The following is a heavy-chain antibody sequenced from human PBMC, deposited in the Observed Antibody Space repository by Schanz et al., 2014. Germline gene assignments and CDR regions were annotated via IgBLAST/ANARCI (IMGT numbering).Heavy chain of an antibody. Sequence: QVQLQESGPGLVKPSGTLSLTCAVSGGSISSSDWWSWVRQPPGKGLEWIGEIYHSGSTNYNPSLKSRVTISVDKPKKQFSLKVTSMTAADTAVYYCAKDLLYGAPMTLNHLDYWGQGTLVTVSS. J-gene: IGHJ4*02. V-gene: IGHV4-4*02. CDR3: AKDLLYGAPMTLNHLDY. CDR1: GGSISSSDW. CDR2: IYHSGST. D-gene: IGHD2-8*01.